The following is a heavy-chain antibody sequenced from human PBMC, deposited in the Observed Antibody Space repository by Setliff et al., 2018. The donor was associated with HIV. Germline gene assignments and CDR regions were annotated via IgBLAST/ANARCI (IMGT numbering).Heavy chain of an antibody. J-gene: IGHJ6*03. CDR1: GDSSSNDY. Sequence: PSETLSLTCTVSGDSSSNDYWTWVRQPPGKGLEWIGYIYYSGSTNYNPSLKSRVTISVDTSKNQFSLKLSSVTAADTAVYYCARGDGTKYYYYYYMDVWGKGTTVTVSS. D-gene: IGHD1-7*01. CDR2: IYYSGST. V-gene: IGHV4-59*01. CDR3: ARGDGTKYYYYYYMDV.